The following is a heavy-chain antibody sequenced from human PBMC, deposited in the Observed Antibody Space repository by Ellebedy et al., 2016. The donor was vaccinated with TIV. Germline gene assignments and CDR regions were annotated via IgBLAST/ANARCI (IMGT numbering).Heavy chain of an antibody. J-gene: IGHJ4*02. CDR3: AKGRGGGSDTSAPRYYFDY. D-gene: IGHD3-22*01. Sequence: PGGSLRLSCAASGFTFSSYAMSWVRQAPGKGLEWVSTISSTGSRTYYADSVEGRFIISRDNSKQTLYLQMNSLRAEDQAVYYCAKGRGGGSDTSAPRYYFDYWGLGTLVTVSS. CDR2: ISSTGSRT. V-gene: IGHV3-23*01. CDR1: GFTFSSYA.